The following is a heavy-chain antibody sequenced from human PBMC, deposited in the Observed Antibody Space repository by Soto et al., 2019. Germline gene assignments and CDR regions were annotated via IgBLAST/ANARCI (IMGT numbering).Heavy chain of an antibody. Sequence: PGGSLRLSCAASGFTFASRAMNWVCQAPGKGLQWVSTITDSGGRTYYADSVKGRFTISRDNSKNTLSLQMNNLRAEDTAIYYCAKDLGSSSPNWFDPWGPGTLVTVSS. V-gene: IGHV3-23*01. J-gene: IGHJ5*02. CDR1: GFTFASRA. CDR2: ITDSGGRT. CDR3: AKDLGSSSPNWFDP. D-gene: IGHD6-6*01.